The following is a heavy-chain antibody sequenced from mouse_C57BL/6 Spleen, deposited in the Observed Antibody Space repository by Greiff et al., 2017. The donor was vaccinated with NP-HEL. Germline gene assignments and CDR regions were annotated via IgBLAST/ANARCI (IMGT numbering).Heavy chain of an antibody. CDR3: AREDYSAYYYAMDY. CDR2: IYPGDGDT. V-gene: IGHV1-80*01. D-gene: IGHD2-12*01. CDR1: GYAFSSYW. J-gene: IGHJ4*01. Sequence: VKLVESGAELVKPGASVKISCKASGYAFSSYWMNWVKQRPGKGLEWIGQIYPGDGDTNYNGKFKGKATLTADKSSSTAYMQLSSLTSEDSAVYFCAREDYSAYYYAMDYWGQGTSVTVSS.